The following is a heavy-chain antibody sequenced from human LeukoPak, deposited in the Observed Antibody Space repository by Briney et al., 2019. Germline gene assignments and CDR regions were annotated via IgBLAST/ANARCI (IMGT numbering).Heavy chain of an antibody. J-gene: IGHJ4*02. CDR1: GYTFTSYD. CDR3: ARVHYSREHCSSTSCYASFDY. Sequence: GASVKVSCKASGYTFTSYDINWVRQATGQGLEWMGWMNPNSGNTGYAQKFQGRVTMTRNTSISTAYMELSSLRSEDTAVYYCARVHYSREHCSSTSCYASFDYWGQGTQVTVSS. V-gene: IGHV1-8*01. CDR2: MNPNSGNT. D-gene: IGHD2-2*01.